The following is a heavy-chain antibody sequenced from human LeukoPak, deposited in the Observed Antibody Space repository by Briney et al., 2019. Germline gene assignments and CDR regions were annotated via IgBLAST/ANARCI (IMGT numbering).Heavy chain of an antibody. CDR1: GGSISSGGYS. CDR3: ARVSRSDFWSGYLDAFDI. V-gene: IGHV4-30-2*05. J-gene: IGHJ3*02. CDR2: IYHSGST. Sequence: SQTLSLTCAVSGGSISSGGYSWSWIRQPPGKGLEWIGYIYHSGSTYYNPSLKSRVTISVDTSKNQFSLKLSSVTAADTAVYYCARVSRSDFWSGYLDAFDIWGQGTMVTVSS. D-gene: IGHD3-3*01.